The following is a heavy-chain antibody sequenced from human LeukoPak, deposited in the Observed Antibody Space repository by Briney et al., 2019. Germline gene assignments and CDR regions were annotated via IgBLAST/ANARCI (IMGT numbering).Heavy chain of an antibody. J-gene: IGHJ4*02. CDR2: ISGSGGST. CDR3: AKERNYYGSGTPLDY. D-gene: IGHD3-10*01. Sequence: GGSLRLSCAASGFTFSSYAMSWVRQAPGKGLEWVSAISGSGGSTYYADYVKGRFTISRDNSKNTLYLQMNSLRAEDTAVYYCAKERNYYGSGTPLDYWGQGTLVTVSS. V-gene: IGHV3-23*01. CDR1: GFTFSSYA.